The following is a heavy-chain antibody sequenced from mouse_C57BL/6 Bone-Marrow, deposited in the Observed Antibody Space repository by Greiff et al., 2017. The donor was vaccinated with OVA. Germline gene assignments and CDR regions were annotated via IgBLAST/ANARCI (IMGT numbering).Heavy chain of an antibody. J-gene: IGHJ1*03. CDR1: GYTFTSYW. CDR2: IHPNSGST. CDR3: ARFYYGSSYRYFDV. V-gene: IGHV1-64*01. D-gene: IGHD1-1*01. Sequence: QVQLQQPGAELVKPGASVKLSCKASGYTFTSYWMHWVKQRPGQGLEWIGMIHPNSGSTNYNEKFKSKVTLTVDKSSSTAYMQLSSLTSEDSAVYYWARFYYGSSYRYFDVWGTGTTVTVSS.